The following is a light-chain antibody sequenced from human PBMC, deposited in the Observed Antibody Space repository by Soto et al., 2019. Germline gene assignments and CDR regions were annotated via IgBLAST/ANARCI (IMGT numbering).Light chain of an antibody. Sequence: LLTKNHSSLSASLGDRFTISCLASQGISMYLVWYQQKPGKAPKLLIHAASSLQTGVPSRFSGSGSGTYFTLTISSLQAEDSATYYCQQLKRYPLTFCQRTRLEI. CDR2: AAS. CDR1: QGISMY. J-gene: IGKJ5*01. V-gene: IGKV1-9*01. CDR3: QQLKRYPLT.